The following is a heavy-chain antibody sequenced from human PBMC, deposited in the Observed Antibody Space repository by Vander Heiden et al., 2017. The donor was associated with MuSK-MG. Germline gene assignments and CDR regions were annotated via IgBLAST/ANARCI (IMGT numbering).Heavy chain of an antibody. Sequence: QVTLRESGPALVKPTQTLTLTCTFSGFSISTRAMCVSWIRQPPRRALEWLALVDWGADKYYSTSLKTRLTISKDTSKNQVVLTMTNMDPVDTATYYCARTPGVEVGEFDYWGQGTLVTVSS. CDR1: GFSISTRAMC. J-gene: IGHJ4*02. CDR3: ARTPGVEVGEFDY. CDR2: VDWGADK. V-gene: IGHV2-70*01. D-gene: IGHD2-2*01.